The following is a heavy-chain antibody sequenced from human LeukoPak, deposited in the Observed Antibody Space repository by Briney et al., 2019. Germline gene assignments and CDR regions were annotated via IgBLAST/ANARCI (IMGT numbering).Heavy chain of an antibody. CDR1: GGSISSDLYY. D-gene: IGHD3-10*01. V-gene: IGHV4-61*02. Sequence: SQTLSLTCTVSGGSISSDLYYWSWIRQPAGKRLEWIGRIYSSGTTNYNPSLKSRVTISVERSKNQVSLMLNSVTAADTAVYYCAGGAYGSGSYAKWFDPWGQGTLVIVSS. CDR2: IYSSGTT. J-gene: IGHJ5*02. CDR3: AGGAYGSGSYAKWFDP.